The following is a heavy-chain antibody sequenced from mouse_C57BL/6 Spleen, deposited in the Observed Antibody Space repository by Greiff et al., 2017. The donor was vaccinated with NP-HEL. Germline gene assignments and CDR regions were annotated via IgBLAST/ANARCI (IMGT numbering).Heavy chain of an antibody. CDR3: ARPYYGSSYDWYFDV. J-gene: IGHJ1*03. CDR1: GFTFSDYG. V-gene: IGHV5-17*01. D-gene: IGHD1-1*01. Sequence: EVHLVESGGGLVKPGGSLKLSCAASGFTFSDYGMHWVRQAPEKGLEWVAYISSGSSTIYYADTVKGRFTISRDNAKNTLFLQMTSLRSEDTAMYYCARPYYGSSYDWYFDVWGTGTTVTVSS. CDR2: ISSGSSTI.